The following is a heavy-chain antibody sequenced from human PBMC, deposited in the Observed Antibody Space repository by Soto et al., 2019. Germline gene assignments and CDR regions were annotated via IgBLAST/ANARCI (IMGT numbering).Heavy chain of an antibody. Sequence: ASETLSLTCTVSGGSISSYYWSWIRQPPEKGLEWIGYIYYSGSTNYNPSLKSRVTISVDTSKNQFSLKLSSVTAADTAVYYCARVVELVGYSYGYYFDYWGQGTLVTVSS. CDR2: IYYSGST. D-gene: IGHD5-18*01. J-gene: IGHJ4*02. V-gene: IGHV4-59*01. CDR1: GGSISSYY. CDR3: ARVVELVGYSYGYYFDY.